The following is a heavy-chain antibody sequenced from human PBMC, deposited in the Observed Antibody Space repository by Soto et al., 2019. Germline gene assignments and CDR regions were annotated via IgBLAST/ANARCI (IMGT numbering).Heavy chain of an antibody. CDR1: GGSISSSIW. Sequence: QVQLQESGPGLVKSSGTLSLTCAVSGGSISSSIWWSWVRQPPGKGLEWIGEISHSGSTNSNPSLKSRVTLSVVKSKNQFSLKLSSVTVADTAVYYCARDRGSSALTGAFDIWGQGTMVTVSS. J-gene: IGHJ3*02. D-gene: IGHD6-13*01. CDR2: ISHSGST. CDR3: ARDRGSSALTGAFDI. V-gene: IGHV4-4*02.